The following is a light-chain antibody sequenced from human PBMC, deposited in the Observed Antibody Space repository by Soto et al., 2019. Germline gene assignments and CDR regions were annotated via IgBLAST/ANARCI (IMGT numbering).Light chain of an antibody. CDR1: ESISSN. CDR2: GAS. Sequence: EIVLTQSPGTLSLSQGERATLSCRASESISSNLAWYQQKPGQAPRLLIYGASTRATGIPARFSGSGSGTEFTLTISSLQSEDFAVYYCQQFYNSPRTFGQGTKVDIK. CDR3: QQFYNSPRT. J-gene: IGKJ1*01. V-gene: IGKV3-15*01.